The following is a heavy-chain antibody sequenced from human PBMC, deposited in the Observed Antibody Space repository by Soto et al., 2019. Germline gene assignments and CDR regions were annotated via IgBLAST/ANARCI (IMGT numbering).Heavy chain of an antibody. Sequence: QVQLQESGPGLVQPSQTLSLTCAVSGGSISSGDYYWTWIRQHPGKGLEWIGYIYYSGSSRYNPSLKSRLTISVDTSKNQFSLKLTSVTAADTAVYYCATSRSTAPPALFDYWGQGTLVTVSS. V-gene: IGHV4-31*11. CDR2: IYYSGSS. J-gene: IGHJ4*02. CDR1: GGSISSGDYY. CDR3: ATSRSTAPPALFDY. D-gene: IGHD1-26*01.